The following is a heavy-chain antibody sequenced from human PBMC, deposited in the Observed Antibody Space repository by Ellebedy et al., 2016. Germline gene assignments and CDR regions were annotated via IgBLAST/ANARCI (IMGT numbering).Heavy chain of an antibody. V-gene: IGHV4-31*03. Sequence: SETLSLXXTVSGGSISSGGYYWSWIRQHPGKGLEWIGYIYYSGSTYYNPSLKSRVTISVDTSKNQFSLKLSSVTAADTAVYYCARDAWFGELFSDYWGQGTLVTVSS. J-gene: IGHJ4*02. CDR2: IYYSGST. D-gene: IGHD3-10*01. CDR1: GGSISSGGYY. CDR3: ARDAWFGELFSDY.